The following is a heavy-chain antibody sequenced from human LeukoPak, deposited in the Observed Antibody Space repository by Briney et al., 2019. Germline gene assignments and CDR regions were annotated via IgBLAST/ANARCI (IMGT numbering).Heavy chain of an antibody. D-gene: IGHD3-10*01. V-gene: IGHV3-48*03. Sequence: GGSLRLSCAASGFTFSSYEMNWVRQAPGKGLEWVSYISSSGSTIYYADSVKGRFTISRDNAKISLYLQMNSLRAEDTAVYYCARYPDGSGSYYPGGYWGQGTLVTVSS. J-gene: IGHJ4*02. CDR3: ARYPDGSGSYYPGGY. CDR1: GFTFSSYE. CDR2: ISSSGSTI.